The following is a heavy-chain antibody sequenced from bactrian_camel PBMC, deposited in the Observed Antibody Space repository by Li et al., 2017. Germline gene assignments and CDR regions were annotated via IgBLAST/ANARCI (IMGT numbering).Heavy chain of an antibody. Sequence: VQLVESGGGLVQAGGSLRLSCAASGFTFSSYGMSWVRQAPGKGLEWVSRIIHDGDTTSYADSVKGRFTISQDSAKNTLYLNLDTLEPEDTAMYYCARSSALSSEIRFVPNFRWTGQGTQVTVS. D-gene: IGHD1*01. CDR1: GFTFSSYG. J-gene: IGHJ4*01. CDR2: IIHDGDTT. V-gene: IGHV3S31*01.